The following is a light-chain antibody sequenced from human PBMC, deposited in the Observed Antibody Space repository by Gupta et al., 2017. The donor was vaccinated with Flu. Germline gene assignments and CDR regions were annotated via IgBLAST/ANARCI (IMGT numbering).Light chain of an antibody. CDR2: GAS. CDR3: QQAYRFPRT. CDR1: HDIDNR. V-gene: IGKV1-12*01. J-gene: IGKJ1*01. Sequence: DIQMTTSPSSLSASVGDRMTITCRASHDIDNRLGWYQQKPGKPPKLLIYGASKLRGGVPSRFSGSGSGTEFSLTITSLESEDFATYYCQQAYRFPRTFGQGTKVEIK.